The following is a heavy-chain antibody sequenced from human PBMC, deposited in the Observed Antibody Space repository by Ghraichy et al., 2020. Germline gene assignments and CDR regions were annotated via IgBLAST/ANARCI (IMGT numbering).Heavy chain of an antibody. V-gene: IGHV3-73*01. CDR1: GFTFSGSA. CDR2: IRSKANSYAT. J-gene: IGHJ4*02. Sequence: GGSLRLSCAASGFTFSGSAMHWVRQASGKGLEWVGRIRSKANSYATAYAASVKGRFTISRDDSKNTAYLQMNSLKTEDTAVYYCTSRAYYDYLWGSYRYTIDYWGQGTLVTVSS. CDR3: TSRAYYDYLWGSYRYTIDY. D-gene: IGHD3-16*02.